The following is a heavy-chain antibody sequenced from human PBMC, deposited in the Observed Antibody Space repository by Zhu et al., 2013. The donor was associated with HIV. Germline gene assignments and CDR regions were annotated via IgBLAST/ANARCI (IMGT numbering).Heavy chain of an antibody. CDR3: AREVRGSGVILDY. Sequence: QVQLVQSGAEVKKPGSSVKVSCKASGDTFSNYAISWVRQAPGHGLEWMGGIIPIFGKSNYAQKFQGRVTITASKSTSTAYMELSSLRAEDTAVYYCAREVRGSGVILDYWGQGTLVTVSS. J-gene: IGHJ4*02. V-gene: IGHV1-69*06. D-gene: IGHD3-16*02. CDR1: GDTFSNYA. CDR2: IIPIFGKS.